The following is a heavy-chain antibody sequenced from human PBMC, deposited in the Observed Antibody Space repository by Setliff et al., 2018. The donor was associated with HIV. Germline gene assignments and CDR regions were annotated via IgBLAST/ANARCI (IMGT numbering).Heavy chain of an antibody. V-gene: IGHV4-4*09. CDR3: ARGLYDNSGHLDS. J-gene: IGHJ5*01. D-gene: IGHD3-22*01. CDR1: GGSINTYY. CDR2: IYTSGSA. Sequence: SETLSLTCTVSGGSINTYYWSWIRQPPGKGLEWIGYIYTSGSANYSPSLKSRVTISVDTSKNQFSLKLSSVTAADTAVYYCARGLYDNSGHLDSWGQGTLVTISS.